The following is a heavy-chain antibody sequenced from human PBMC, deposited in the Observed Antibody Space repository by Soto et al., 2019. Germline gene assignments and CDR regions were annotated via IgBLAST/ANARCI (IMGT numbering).Heavy chain of an antibody. CDR2: ISSSGDSI. D-gene: IGHD3-16*01. Sequence: GGSLRLSCAASGFTFKDYHMTWIRQAPGKGLEWISYISSSGDSIYYADSVKGRFTISRDSAKNSLLLQMNTLRVEDTAVYYCVPRKGDPFTWGPGTLVTVSS. CDR1: GFTFKDYH. CDR3: VPRKGDPFT. V-gene: IGHV3-11*01. J-gene: IGHJ4*02.